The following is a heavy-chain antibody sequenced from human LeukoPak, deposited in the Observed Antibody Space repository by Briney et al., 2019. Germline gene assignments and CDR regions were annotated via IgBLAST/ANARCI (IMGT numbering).Heavy chain of an antibody. Sequence: SETLSLTCAVSGGSISSGGYSWSWIRQPPGKGLEWIGNIYHSGSTYYNPSLKSRVTISVDRSKNQFSLKLSSVTAADTAVYYCARALYDILTGYSDAFDIWGQGTMVTVSS. CDR2: IYHSGST. J-gene: IGHJ3*02. V-gene: IGHV4-30-2*01. D-gene: IGHD3-9*01. CDR3: ARALYDILTGYSDAFDI. CDR1: GGSISSGGYS.